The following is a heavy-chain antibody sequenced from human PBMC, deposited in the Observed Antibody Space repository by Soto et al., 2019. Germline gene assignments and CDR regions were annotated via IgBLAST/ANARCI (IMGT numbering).Heavy chain of an antibody. CDR3: ARLTPNYCTNGVCYTKNDYYGMDV. CDR1: GFTFSSYW. D-gene: IGHD2-8*01. Sequence: LSLTCAASGFTFSSYWMSWVRQAPGKGLEWVANIKQDGSEKYYVDSVKGRFTISRDNAKNSLYLQMNSLRAEDTAVYYCARLTPNYCTNGVCYTKNDYYGMDVWGQGTTVTVSS. CDR2: IKQDGSEK. J-gene: IGHJ6*02. V-gene: IGHV3-7*01.